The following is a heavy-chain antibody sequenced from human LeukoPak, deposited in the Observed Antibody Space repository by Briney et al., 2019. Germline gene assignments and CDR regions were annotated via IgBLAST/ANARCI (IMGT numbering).Heavy chain of an antibody. CDR1: GFTFSSYA. J-gene: IGHJ3*01. Sequence: GRSLRLSCAASGFTFSSYAMHWVRQAPGKGLEWVAVISYDGSNKYYADSVQGRFTISRDNSKNTLYLQMNSLRAEDTAVYYCARDKEWSGFENAFDLWGQGTMVTVSS. V-gene: IGHV3-30*14. CDR3: ARDKEWSGFENAFDL. D-gene: IGHD3-3*01. CDR2: ISYDGSNK.